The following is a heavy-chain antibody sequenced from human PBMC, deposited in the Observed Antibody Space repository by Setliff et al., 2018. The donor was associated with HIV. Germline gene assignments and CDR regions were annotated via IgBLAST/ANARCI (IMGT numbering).Heavy chain of an antibody. D-gene: IGHD4-17*01. V-gene: IGHV4-61*01. J-gene: IGHJ4*02. Sequence: KPSETLSLTCTVSGGSVGSGSYYWSWIRQSPGKGLEWIGYIYYSGITTYNPSLKSRVTISIDTSKNQFSLRLHSVTAADTAVYYCARDPPGYGDSNDYWGQGTLVTVSS. CDR1: GGSVGSGSYY. CDR2: IYYSGIT. CDR3: ARDPPGYGDSNDY.